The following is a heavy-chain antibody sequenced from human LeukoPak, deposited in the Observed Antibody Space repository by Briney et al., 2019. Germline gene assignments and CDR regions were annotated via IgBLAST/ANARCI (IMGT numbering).Heavy chain of an antibody. CDR2: IYYTGST. D-gene: IGHD6-19*01. J-gene: IGHJ4*02. CDR1: GGSISSYY. CDR3: ARVGGYSSSWYLGY. V-gene: IGHV4-59*01. Sequence: SETLSLTCTASGGSISSYYWSWIPQPPGKGLEWIGFIYYTGSTTYNSSLKSRVTISVDTSKNQFSLKLSSVTPADTAVYYCARVGGYSSSWYLGYWGQGTLVTVSS.